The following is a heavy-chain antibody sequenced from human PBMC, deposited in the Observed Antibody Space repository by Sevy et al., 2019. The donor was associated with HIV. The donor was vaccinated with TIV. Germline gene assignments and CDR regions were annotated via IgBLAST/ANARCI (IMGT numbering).Heavy chain of an antibody. CDR3: VRGVFMPAQGHLEH. J-gene: IGHJ4*02. Sequence: ASVKVSCKASGYTFTDYSMHWVRQAPGQGLDWMGRINPNSGGTDYPQKFQGRVTMTRDTSISTVYMELSRLTSDDSAVYYCVRGVFMPAQGHLEHWGQGTLVTVSS. CDR1: GYTFTDYS. CDR2: INPNSGGT. D-gene: IGHD2-8*01. V-gene: IGHV1-2*06.